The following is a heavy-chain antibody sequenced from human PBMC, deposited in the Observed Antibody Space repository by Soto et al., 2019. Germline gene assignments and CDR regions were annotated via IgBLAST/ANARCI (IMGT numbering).Heavy chain of an antibody. V-gene: IGHV4-39*01. CDR1: SPSVCSSRYT. CDR3: ARQTDYYYTFDAFDI. CDR2: IYYSGTT. J-gene: IGHJ3*02. Sequence: SDTQAVAFGGASPSVCSSRYTLACIRQPPGKGLEWIGSIYYSGTTHYNPSLNSRVTVSVDTSKNQFSLKLSSVTAADTAVYYCARQTDYYYTFDAFDIWGQGTRVT. D-gene: IGHD3-16*01.